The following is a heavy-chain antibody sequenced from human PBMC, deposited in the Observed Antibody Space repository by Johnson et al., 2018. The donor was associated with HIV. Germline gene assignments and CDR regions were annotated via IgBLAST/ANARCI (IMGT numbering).Heavy chain of an antibody. CDR1: GFTFSSYA. CDR3: AKDIRGSLGAFDI. Sequence: VQLVESGGGVVQPGMSLRLSCAASGFTFSSYAMHWVRQAPGKGLEWVAVISYDGSNKYYADSVKGRFTISRDNAKNSLYLQMNSLRAEDTALYYCAKDIRGSLGAFDIWGQGKMVNVSS. J-gene: IGHJ3*02. CDR2: ISYDGSNK. V-gene: IGHV3-30*04. D-gene: IGHD1-26*01.